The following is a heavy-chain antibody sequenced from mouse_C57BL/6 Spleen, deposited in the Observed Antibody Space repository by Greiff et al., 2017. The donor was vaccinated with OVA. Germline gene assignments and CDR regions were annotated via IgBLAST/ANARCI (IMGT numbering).Heavy chain of an antibody. CDR2: ISIVSSTI. V-gene: IGHV5-17*01. CDR3: ASISDGYYESYAMDY. CDR1: GFTFSDYG. D-gene: IGHD2-3*01. J-gene: IGHJ4*01. Sequence: EVQLVESGGGLVKPGGSLKLSCAASGFTFSDYGMHWVRQAPEKGLEWVAYISIVSSTIYYADTVKGRSTISRDNAKNTQFLQMTSLRSEDTAMYYCASISDGYYESYAMDYWGQGTSVTVSS.